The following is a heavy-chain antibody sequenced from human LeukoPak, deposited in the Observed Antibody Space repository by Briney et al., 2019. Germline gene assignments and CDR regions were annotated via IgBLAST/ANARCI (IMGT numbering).Heavy chain of an antibody. CDR1: GFTFGDYA. J-gene: IGHJ4*02. CDR2: VHLSGRT. Sequence: GSLRLSCTASGFTFGDYAMNWVRQPPGEGLEWIGEVHLSGRTHYNPSLESRVTMSVDMSANHISLRLTSVTAADTAVYYCAREGGPYRPLDYSGQGTLVTVSS. CDR3: AREGGPYRPLDY. V-gene: IGHV4-34*10.